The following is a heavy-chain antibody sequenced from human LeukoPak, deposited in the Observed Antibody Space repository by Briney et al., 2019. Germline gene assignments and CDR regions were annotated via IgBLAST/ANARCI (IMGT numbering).Heavy chain of an antibody. CDR2: IYYSGST. V-gene: IGHV4-59*01. Sequence: PSETLSLTCTVSGGSLSTYYWSWIRQPPGKGLEWIGYIYYSGSTNYNPSLKSRVTISVDTSKNQFSLKLSSVTAADTAVYYCARTRKYSSGLFDYWGQGTLVTVSS. CDR1: GGSLSTYY. J-gene: IGHJ4*02. CDR3: ARTRKYSSGLFDY. D-gene: IGHD6-19*01.